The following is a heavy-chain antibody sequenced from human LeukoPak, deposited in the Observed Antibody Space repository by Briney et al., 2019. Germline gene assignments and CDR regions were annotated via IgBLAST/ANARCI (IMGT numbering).Heavy chain of an antibody. J-gene: IGHJ3*02. CDR1: GFTFSSYG. CDR3: ARERSDAFDT. D-gene: IGHD4-17*01. V-gene: IGHV3-30*19. CDR2: ISYDGGNK. Sequence: PGGSLRLSCAASGFTFSSYGMHWVRQAPGKGLEWVAVISYDGGNKYYADSVKGRFTISRDSSKTILYLQMNSLRAEDTAVYFCARERSDAFDTWGQGTMVTVSS.